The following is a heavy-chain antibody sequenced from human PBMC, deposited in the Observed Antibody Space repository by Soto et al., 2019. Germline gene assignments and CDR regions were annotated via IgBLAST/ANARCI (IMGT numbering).Heavy chain of an antibody. D-gene: IGHD3-10*01. CDR3: ARRVRGVTTYYFDY. J-gene: IGHJ4*02. CDR2: IYYSGST. V-gene: IGHV4-59*08. CDR1: GGSISSYY. Sequence: QVQLQESGPGLVKPSETLSLTCTVSGGSISSYYWSWIRQPPGKGLEWIGYIYYSGSTNYNPSLKSPVTLSVDTSKTPFSLKLSSVTAADTAVYYCARRVRGVTTYYFDYWGQGTLVTVSS.